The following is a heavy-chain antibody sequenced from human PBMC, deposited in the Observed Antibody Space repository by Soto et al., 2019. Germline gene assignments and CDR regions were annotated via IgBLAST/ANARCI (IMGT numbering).Heavy chain of an antibody. CDR3: AKGQHCSSTSCHFYCYGMAV. V-gene: IGHV3-30*18. CDR1: GFTFSTYG. D-gene: IGHD2-2*01. Sequence: QVQLVESGGGVVQPGRSLRLSCAASGFTFSTYGMHWVRQAPGKGLEWVAVISYDGKNKYYAQSVKGRLTISRDNSKNKLYLQVNSVRVEDTAVYYCAKGQHCSSTSCHFYCYGMAVWGQGTTVAVSS. CDR2: ISYDGKNK. J-gene: IGHJ6*02.